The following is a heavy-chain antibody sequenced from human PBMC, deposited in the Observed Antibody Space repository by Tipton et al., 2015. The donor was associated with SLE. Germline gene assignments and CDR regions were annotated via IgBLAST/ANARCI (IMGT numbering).Heavy chain of an antibody. Sequence: VQLVQSGAEVKKPGESLKISCQGSGYSFTNYWIAWVRQMPGKGLEWMGMIYPSDSDTTYSPSLQGQVTISVDKSFTTAYLQWSSLKASDTAMYYCARRDSIFGLVIFDYWRQGTLVTVSS. V-gene: IGHV5-51*03. D-gene: IGHD3-3*01. J-gene: IGHJ4*02. CDR1: GYSFTNYW. CDR2: IYPSDSDT. CDR3: ARRDSIFGLVIFDY.